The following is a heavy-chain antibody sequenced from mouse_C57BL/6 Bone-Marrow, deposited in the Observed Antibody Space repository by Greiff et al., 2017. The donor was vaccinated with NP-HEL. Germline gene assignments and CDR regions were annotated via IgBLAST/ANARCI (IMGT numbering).Heavy chain of an antibody. CDR3: ARCPSHYYGSSDWYFDV. CDR1: GYSITSDY. D-gene: IGHD1-1*01. Sequence: EVKLQESGPGLAKPSQTLSLTCSVTGYSITSDYWNWIRKFPGNKLEYMGYISYSGSTYYNPSLKSRISITRDTSKNQYYLQLNSVTTEDTATYYCARCPSHYYGSSDWYFDVWGTGTTVTVSS. CDR2: ISYSGST. J-gene: IGHJ1*03. V-gene: IGHV3-8*01.